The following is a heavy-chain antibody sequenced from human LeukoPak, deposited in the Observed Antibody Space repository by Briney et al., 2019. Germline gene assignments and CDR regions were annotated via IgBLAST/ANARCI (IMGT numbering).Heavy chain of an antibody. CDR3: ARTSHPHGSSWLFDY. D-gene: IGHD6-13*01. Sequence: SETLSPTCTVSGGSISSYYWSWIRQPPGKGLEWIGYIYFSGSTNYNPSLKSRVTISVDTSRNQFSLQLSSVTAADTAVYYCARTSHPHGSSWLFDYWGQGTLVTVSS. J-gene: IGHJ4*02. CDR2: IYFSGST. CDR1: GGSISSYY. V-gene: IGHV4-59*01.